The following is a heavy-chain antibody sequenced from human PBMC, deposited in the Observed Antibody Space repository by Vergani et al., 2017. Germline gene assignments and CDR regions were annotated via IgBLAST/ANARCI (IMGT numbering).Heavy chain of an antibody. D-gene: IGHD6-13*01. CDR1: GFTFSSYG. V-gene: IGHV3-30*02. Sequence: QVQLVESGGGVVQPGGSLRLSCTASGFTFSSYGIHWVRQASGKGLEWVAFIRYDGSNKYYADSVKGRFTISRDNSKNTLYLQMNSLRAEDTAVYYCARDWSPVYSRTPWFDPWGQGTLVTVSS. J-gene: IGHJ5*02. CDR2: IRYDGSNK. CDR3: ARDWSPVYSRTPWFDP.